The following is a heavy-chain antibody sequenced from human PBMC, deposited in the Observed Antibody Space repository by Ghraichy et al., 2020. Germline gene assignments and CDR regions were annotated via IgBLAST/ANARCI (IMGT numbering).Heavy chain of an antibody. CDR3: ARHFPRHWVVDNKGYFDL. CDR1: GGSISSYY. J-gene: IGHJ2*01. V-gene: IGHV4-59*08. Sequence: SETLSLTCTVSGGSISSYYWSWIRQPPGKGLEWIGYIYYSGSTNYNPSLKSRVTISVDTSKNQFSLKLSSVTAADTAVYYCARHFPRHWVVDNKGYFDLWGRGTLVTVSS. CDR2: IYYSGST. D-gene: IGHD2-15*01.